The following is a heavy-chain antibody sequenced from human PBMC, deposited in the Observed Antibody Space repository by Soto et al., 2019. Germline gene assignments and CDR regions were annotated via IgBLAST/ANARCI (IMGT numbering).Heavy chain of an antibody. CDR1: GCTFSSYA. CDR3: ANIPGRWLATYYGMGV. CDR2: ISGSGGST. J-gene: IGHJ6*04. V-gene: IGHV3-23*01. Sequence: SLRLSCEASGCTFSSYAMICVRQAPGKVLDCVSAISGSGGSTYYADSLKGRFTISRYNSKNTLYLQMNSLRAEETAVSYCANIPGRWLATYYGMGVWGKWTTVKVSS. D-gene: IGHD6-19*01.